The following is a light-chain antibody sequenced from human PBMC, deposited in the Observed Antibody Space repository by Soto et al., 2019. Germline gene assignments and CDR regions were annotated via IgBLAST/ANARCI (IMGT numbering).Light chain of an antibody. CDR1: QSVLYSSTNENY. V-gene: IGKV4-1*01. CDR2: WAS. Sequence: DIVMTQSPDSLALSLGERATINCKSSQSVLYSSTNENYLAWYQQKPGQPPKLLIYWASARESGVPDRFSGSGSGTDFTLTISSLQAEDVAVYYCQQFYSSPITFGQGTRLEIK. J-gene: IGKJ5*01. CDR3: QQFYSSPIT.